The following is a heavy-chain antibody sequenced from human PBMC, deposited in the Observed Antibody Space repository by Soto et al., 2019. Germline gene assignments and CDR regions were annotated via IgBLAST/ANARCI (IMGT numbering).Heavy chain of an antibody. V-gene: IGHV4-4*02. CDR1: GVSISSHDW. Sequence: QVQLQESGPGLVKPSGTLSLTCAVSGVSISSHDWWTWVRQPPGKGLERIGESHQSGNTNYNSSLESRFTISGDKPKNQLYLRLTSVTVSYTAVYYCASGASRRVYWGQGALVTVFS. CDR2: SHQSGNT. J-gene: IGHJ4*02. D-gene: IGHD3-16*01. CDR3: ASGASRRVY.